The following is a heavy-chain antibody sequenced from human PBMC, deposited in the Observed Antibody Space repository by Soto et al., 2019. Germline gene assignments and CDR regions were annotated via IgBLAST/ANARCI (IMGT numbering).Heavy chain of an antibody. CDR1: GGTFSSYA. V-gene: IGHV1-69*12. J-gene: IGHJ5*02. CDR2: IIPIFGTA. D-gene: IGHD3-22*01. CDR3: SRDRVTSSGYYPYWFDP. Sequence: QVQLVQSGAEVKKPGSSVKVSCKASGGTFSSYAITWVRQAPGQGLEWMGGIIPIFGTANYAQKFQGRVTITEDGATSTRYMELSSRRSEDMAVYYCSRDRVTSSGYYPYWFDPWGQGTLVTVSS.